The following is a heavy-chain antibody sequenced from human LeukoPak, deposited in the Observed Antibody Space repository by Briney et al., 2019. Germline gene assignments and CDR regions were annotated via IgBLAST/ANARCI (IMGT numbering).Heavy chain of an antibody. CDR3: ARMIRDYGDSNWFDP. Sequence: GGSLRLSCVVSGFSFSSYAMSWVRQAPGKGLEWVSAISPSGYTTYYSVRGRFTFSRDNSKNTLYLQMNSLRAEDTAVYYCARMIRDYGDSNWFDPRGQGTLVTVSS. CDR2: ISPSGYTT. J-gene: IGHJ5*02. D-gene: IGHD4-17*01. CDR1: GFSFSSYA. V-gene: IGHV3-23*01.